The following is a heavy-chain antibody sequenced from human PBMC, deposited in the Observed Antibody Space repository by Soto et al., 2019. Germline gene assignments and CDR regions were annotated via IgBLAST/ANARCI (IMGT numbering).Heavy chain of an antibody. D-gene: IGHD2-2*03. Sequence: SETLSLTCTVSGGSISSYYWSWIRQPPGKGLEWIGSIYYSGSTNYNPSLKSRVTISVDTSKNQFSLKLSSVTAADTAVYYCETLTGYCVSTSCHGYYGMDVWGQGTTVTVSS. V-gene: IGHV4-59*08. CDR3: ETLTGYCVSTSCHGYYGMDV. J-gene: IGHJ6*02. CDR1: GGSISSYY. CDR2: IYYSGST.